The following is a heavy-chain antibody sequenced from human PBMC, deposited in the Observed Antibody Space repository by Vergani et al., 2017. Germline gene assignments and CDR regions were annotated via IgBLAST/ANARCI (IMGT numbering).Heavy chain of an antibody. Sequence: QIQLVQSAAEVKKPGAALNVSCKASGYTFRNKDISWLRQAPGQGLEWMGSINPHTGRTNTAQQFQDRVIMTTDTSTSTAYLSLGTLTSDDTAAYFCARNFLGRDIEVVPTAPFWLFDLWGRGTRVTVSS. J-gene: IGHJ2*01. CDR2: INPHTGRT. CDR3: ARNFLGRDIEVVPTAPFWLFDL. D-gene: IGHD2-2*01. V-gene: IGHV1-18*01. CDR1: GYTFRNKD.